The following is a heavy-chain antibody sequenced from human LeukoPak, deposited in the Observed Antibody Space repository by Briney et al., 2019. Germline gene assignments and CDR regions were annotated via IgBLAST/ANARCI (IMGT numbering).Heavy chain of an antibody. D-gene: IGHD5-12*01. CDR3: AREGTITAYNFDY. V-gene: IGHV3-7*05. CDR2: MKFDGSEI. J-gene: IGHJ4*02. Sequence: GGSLGLSCAASGFAFSSYWMSWVRQAPGKGLKWVANMKFDGSEIYYVDSVKGRFTISRDNAKNSLYLQMNSLRGEDTAVYYCAREGTITAYNFDYWGQGTLVTVSS. CDR1: GFAFSSYW.